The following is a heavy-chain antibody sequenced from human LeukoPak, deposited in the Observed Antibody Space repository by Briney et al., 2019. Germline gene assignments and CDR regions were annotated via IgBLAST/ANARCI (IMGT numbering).Heavy chain of an antibody. CDR2: INSDGSST. J-gene: IGHJ5*02. CDR1: GFTFSSYW. D-gene: IGHD2-2*01. V-gene: IGHV3-74*01. CDR3: ARVLSACSSTSCYNWFDP. Sequence: PGGSLRLSCAASGFTFSSYWMHWVRQAPGKGLVWVSRINSDGSSTSYADSVKGRFTISRDNAKNTLYLQMNSLRAEDTAVYYCARVLSACSSTSCYNWFDPWGRGTLVTVSS.